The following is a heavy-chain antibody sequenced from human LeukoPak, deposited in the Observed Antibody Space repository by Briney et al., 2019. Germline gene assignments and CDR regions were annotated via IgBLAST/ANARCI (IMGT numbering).Heavy chain of an antibody. V-gene: IGHV3-23*01. CDR3: AEDLLQDYGDYMVGY. J-gene: IGHJ4*02. D-gene: IGHD4-17*01. Sequence: GGSLRLSCAASGFTFSSYAMSWVRQAPGKGLEWVSAISGSGGSTYYADSVKGRFTISRDNSKNTLYLQMNSLRAEDTAVYYCAEDLLQDYGDYMVGYWGQGTLVTVSS. CDR1: GFTFSSYA. CDR2: ISGSGGST.